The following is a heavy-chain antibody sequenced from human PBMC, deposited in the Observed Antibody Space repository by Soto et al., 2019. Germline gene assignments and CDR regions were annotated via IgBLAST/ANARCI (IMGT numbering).Heavy chain of an antibody. CDR2: ISPGGDRI. D-gene: IGHD6-19*01. CDR3: TKSADSAGWGVDF. Sequence: GSLRLSCVASGFIFYSYAMSLFRHSPWKGLEWVSYISPGGDRIYYAESLKGRITISRDNARNSLSLQMNILSDEDTAVYYCTKSADSAGWGVDFWGQGTLVTVSS. J-gene: IGHJ4*02. CDR1: GFIFYSYA. V-gene: IGHV3-48*02.